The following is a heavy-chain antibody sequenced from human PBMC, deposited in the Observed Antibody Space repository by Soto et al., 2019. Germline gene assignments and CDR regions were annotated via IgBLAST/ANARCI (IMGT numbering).Heavy chain of an antibody. V-gene: IGHV3-23*01. Sequence: PGGSLRLSCTASGVTFSSFFMNWVRQAPGKGPEWVSGIDTSGGVTKYADSVKGRFTISRDNSKNTLYLQMNSLRAEDTALYYCTKDKPWYGXDVWGQGTTVTVSS. J-gene: IGHJ6*02. CDR3: TKDKPWYGXDV. CDR1: GVTFSSFF. CDR2: IDTSGGVT.